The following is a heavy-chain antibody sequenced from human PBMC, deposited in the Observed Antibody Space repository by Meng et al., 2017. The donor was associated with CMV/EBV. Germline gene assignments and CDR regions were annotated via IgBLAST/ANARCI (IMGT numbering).Heavy chain of an antibody. CDR3: AKSIVVVPAARVAAAGPLGY. D-gene: IGHD2-2*01. J-gene: IGHJ4*02. V-gene: IGHV3-30*04. CDR2: ISYDGSNK. CDR1: GFTFSSYA. Sequence: GGSLRLSCAASGFTFSSYAMHWVRQAPGKGLEWVAVISYDGSNKYYADSVKGRFTISRDNSKNTLYLQMNSLRAEDTAVYYCAKSIVVVPAARVAAAGPLGYWGQGTLVTVSS.